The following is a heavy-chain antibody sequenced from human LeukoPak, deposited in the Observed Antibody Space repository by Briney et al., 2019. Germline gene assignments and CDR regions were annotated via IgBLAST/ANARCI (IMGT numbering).Heavy chain of an antibody. CDR2: VGGSGDTT. J-gene: IGHJ4*02. CDR3: AIHSYYFGSGTYYNPLDY. D-gene: IGHD3-10*01. CDR1: GFTFSSYG. Sequence: GGSLRLSCAASGFTFSSYGMSWVRQAPGKGLEWVSAVGGSGDTTYYADSVKGRFTNSRDNSKNTLYLQMNSLRAEDTAVYYCAIHSYYFGSGTYYNPLDYWGQGTLVTVSS. V-gene: IGHV3-23*01.